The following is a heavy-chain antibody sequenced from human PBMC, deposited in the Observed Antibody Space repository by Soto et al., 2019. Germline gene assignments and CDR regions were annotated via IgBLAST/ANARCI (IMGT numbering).Heavy chain of an antibody. CDR3: ARDAGGPADY. J-gene: IGHJ4*02. V-gene: IGHV4-61*08. CDR2: MYYSGST. D-gene: IGHD2-15*01. CDR1: GGSISSGGYY. Sequence: SETLSLTCTVSGGSISSGGYYWSWIRQHPGKGLEWIGYMYYSGSTNYNPSLKSRVTISVDTSKNQFSLKLSSVTAADTAVYYCARDAGGPADYWGQGTLVTVSS.